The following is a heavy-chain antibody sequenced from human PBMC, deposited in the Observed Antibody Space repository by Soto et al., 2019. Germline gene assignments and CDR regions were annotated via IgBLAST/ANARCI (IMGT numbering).Heavy chain of an antibody. CDR2: VYYTGST. V-gene: IGHV4-59*08. CDR3: ARHCLYDGDPKKADC. D-gene: IGHD3-3*01. CDR1: GASISTYY. Sequence: QVQLQESGPGLVKPSETLSLTCTVSGASISTYYWGWIRQPPGKGLELIGYVYYTGSTNYNPTLRRRRTKSDDTAKNHFSLNISPRTATDTAVDYCARHCLYDGDPKKADCCGQGTLVTVSS. J-gene: IGHJ4*02.